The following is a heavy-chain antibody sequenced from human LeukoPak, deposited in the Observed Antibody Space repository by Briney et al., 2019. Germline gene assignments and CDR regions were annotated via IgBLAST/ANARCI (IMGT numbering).Heavy chain of an antibody. CDR2: IRSSSTTI. CDR1: GFTFSYYD. V-gene: IGHV3-48*01. J-gene: IGHJ3*02. CDR3: ARAKRNGFDI. Sequence: GGTLRLSCVASGFTFSYYDMSWVRQTPGKGLEWVSYIRSSSTTIYYADSVKGRFTISRDNAKNSLYLQMNSLRAEDTAVYYCARAKRNGFDIWGQGTMVTVSS.